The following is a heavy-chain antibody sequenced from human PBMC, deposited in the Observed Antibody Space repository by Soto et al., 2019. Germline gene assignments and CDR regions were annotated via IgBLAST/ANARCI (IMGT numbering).Heavy chain of an antibody. V-gene: IGHV3-23*01. CDR1: GFTFSNYA. J-gene: IGHJ4*02. CDR3: VKQQMRVIRAFDY. D-gene: IGHD6-13*01. Sequence: EVQLLESGGGLVQPGESLRLSCVVSGFTFSNYAMSWVRQVPGKGLEWVSTISGSGGSTYYADSVKGRFTISRDNPKNTLYLQMNCLRAEDTAVYYCVKQQMRVIRAFDYWGQGTLVTVSS. CDR2: ISGSGGST.